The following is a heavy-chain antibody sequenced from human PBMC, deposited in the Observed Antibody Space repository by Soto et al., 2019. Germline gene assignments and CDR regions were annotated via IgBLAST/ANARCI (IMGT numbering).Heavy chain of an antibody. CDR1: GGSISNSKW. J-gene: IGHJ6*02. CDR3: DRLNRDYYYYGMDV. V-gene: IGHV4-4*02. CDR2: NDHNGIT. Sequence: SETLSLTCAVSGGSISNSKWWTRVRQTRGKGLGWIGKNDHNGITNYNSSLESRVTILKDDSKNKLSLKLRSVTGADAAVYYCDRLNRDYYYYGMDVWGQGATVTVSS.